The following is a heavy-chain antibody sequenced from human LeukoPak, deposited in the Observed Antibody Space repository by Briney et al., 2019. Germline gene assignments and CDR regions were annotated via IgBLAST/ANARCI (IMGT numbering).Heavy chain of an antibody. CDR1: GGSISNYY. V-gene: IGHV4-59*01. CDR3: AREDPQTTVPEGMDV. D-gene: IGHD4-17*01. Sequence: SETLSLTCTVSGGSISNYYWSWIRQSPGKGLEWIGYIYYSGTTNSNPSLKSRVTISVDTSKNQFSLQLRSVTAADTAVYYYAREDPQTTVPEGMDVWGQGTTVIVSS. J-gene: IGHJ6*02. CDR2: IYYSGTT.